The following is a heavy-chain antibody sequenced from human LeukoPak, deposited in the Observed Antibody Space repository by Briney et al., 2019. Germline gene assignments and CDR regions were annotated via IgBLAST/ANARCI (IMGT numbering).Heavy chain of an antibody. J-gene: IGHJ5*02. CDR3: AKEDLYGSVKWFDP. CDR2: ISGSGGST. CDR1: GFTFTIYA. V-gene: IGHV3-23*01. Sequence: GGSLRLSCAASGFTFTIYAMTWVRQAPGKRLEWVSAISGSGGSTYYADSVKGRFTISRDNSKNTLYLQMSSLRAEDTAVYYCAKEDLYGSVKWFDPWGQGTLVTVSS. D-gene: IGHD3-10*01.